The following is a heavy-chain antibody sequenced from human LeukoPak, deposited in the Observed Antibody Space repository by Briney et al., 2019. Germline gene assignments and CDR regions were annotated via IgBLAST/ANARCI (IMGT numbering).Heavy chain of an antibody. CDR2: IWYDGSNK. D-gene: IGHD3-9*01. CDR3: ARDPLRYSANYDGMDV. J-gene: IGHJ6*02. CDR1: GFTFSNYG. V-gene: IGHV3-33*01. Sequence: PGRSLRLSCAASGFTFSNYGMHWVRQAPGRGLEWVAVIWYDGSNKYYADSVKGRFTISRDNSKNTLYLQMNSLRAEDTAVYYCARDPLRYSANYDGMDVWGQGTTVTVSS.